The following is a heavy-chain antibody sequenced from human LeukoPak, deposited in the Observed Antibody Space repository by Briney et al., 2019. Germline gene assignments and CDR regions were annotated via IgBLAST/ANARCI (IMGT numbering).Heavy chain of an antibody. CDR2: IYHSGST. J-gene: IGHJ4*02. D-gene: IGHD3-22*01. CDR1: GYSISSGYY. Sequence: SQTLSLTCAVSGYSISSGYYWGWIRQPPGKGLEWIGSIYHSGSTYYNPSLKSRVTISVDTSKNQFSLKLSSVTAADTAVYYCATYSSGYNTFDYCGQGTLVTVSS. V-gene: IGHV4-38-2*01. CDR3: ATYSSGYNTFDY.